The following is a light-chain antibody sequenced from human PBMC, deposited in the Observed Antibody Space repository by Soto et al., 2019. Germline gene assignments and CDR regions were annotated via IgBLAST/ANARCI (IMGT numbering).Light chain of an antibody. CDR3: QQYGSSGT. V-gene: IGKV3-15*01. Sequence: EIGMTQSSATPSLSPGGTATHSCRASQRVGINLAWYQQKPGQAPRLLIYSASTRASGIPDRFSGSGSGTEFTLTISRLEPEDFAVYYCQQYGSSGTFGQGTKVDIK. J-gene: IGKJ1*01. CDR2: SAS. CDR1: QRVGIN.